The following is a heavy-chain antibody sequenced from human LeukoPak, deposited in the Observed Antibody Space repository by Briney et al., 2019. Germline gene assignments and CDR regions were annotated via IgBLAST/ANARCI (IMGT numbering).Heavy chain of an antibody. CDR3: ARQGHPYCSSTSCPGAFDI. J-gene: IGHJ3*02. CDR1: GFIFSGHS. V-gene: IGHV3-48*01. Sequence: GGSLRLSCAGAGFIFSGHSMNWVRQAPGKGLEWVSYISSTSTIYYTDSVKGRFTVSRDNSKNTLYLQMNSLRAEDTAVYYCARQGHPYCSSTSCPGAFDIWGQGTMVTVSS. D-gene: IGHD2-2*01. CDR2: ISSTSTI.